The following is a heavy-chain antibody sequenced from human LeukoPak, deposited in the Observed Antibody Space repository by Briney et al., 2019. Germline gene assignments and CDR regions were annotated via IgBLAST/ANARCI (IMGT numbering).Heavy chain of an antibody. CDR1: GFTFSSYA. Sequence: GGSLRLSCAASGFTFSSYAMSWVRQAPGKGLEWVSAISGSGGSTYYADSVKGRFTISRDNSKNTLYLQMNSLRAEDTAVYYCANRGGIHPYYFDYWGQGTLVTVSS. CDR2: ISGSGGST. V-gene: IGHV3-23*01. CDR3: ANRGGIHPYYFDY. D-gene: IGHD3-10*01. J-gene: IGHJ4*02.